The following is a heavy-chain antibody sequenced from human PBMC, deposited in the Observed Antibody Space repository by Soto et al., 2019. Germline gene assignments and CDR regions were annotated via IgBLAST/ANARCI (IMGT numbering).Heavy chain of an antibody. D-gene: IGHD6-13*01. J-gene: IGHJ5*02. CDR3: VREGVAATGTWWFDP. Sequence: QVQLEESGPGLVKPSEILSLTCTVSGGSISNYHWSWIRQPAGKGLEWIGRIYSNGTTNYNPSLKSRVTMSVDTSKNQFSPRLRSVTAADTAVYHCVREGVAATGTWWFDPWGQGTLVTVSS. CDR1: GGSISNYH. CDR2: IYSNGTT. V-gene: IGHV4-4*07.